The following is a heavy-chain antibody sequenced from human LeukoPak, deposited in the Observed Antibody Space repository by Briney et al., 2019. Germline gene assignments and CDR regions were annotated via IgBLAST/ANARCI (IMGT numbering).Heavy chain of an antibody. V-gene: IGHV1-2*02. D-gene: IGHD3-3*01. Sequence: ASVKVSCKASGYTFTGYYMHWVRQAPGQGLEWMGWINPNSGGTNYAQTFQGRVTMTRDTSISTAYMELSRLRSDDTSVYYCARAYDFWSEYYFDYWGQGTLVTVSS. J-gene: IGHJ4*02. CDR1: GYTFTGYY. CDR3: ARAYDFWSEYYFDY. CDR2: INPNSGGT.